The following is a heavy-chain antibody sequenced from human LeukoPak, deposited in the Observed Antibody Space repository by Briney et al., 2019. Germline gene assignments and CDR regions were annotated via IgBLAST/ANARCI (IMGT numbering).Heavy chain of an antibody. Sequence: GGSLRLSCAASGFTFSSYAMSWVRQAPGKGLEWVSAISGSGGSTYYADSVNGRFTISRDNSKNTLYLQMNSLRAEDTAVYYCAKSYGSGSYYALDYWGQGTLVTVSS. CDR3: AKSYGSGSYYALDY. CDR1: GFTFSSYA. CDR2: ISGSGGST. D-gene: IGHD3-10*01. J-gene: IGHJ4*02. V-gene: IGHV3-23*01.